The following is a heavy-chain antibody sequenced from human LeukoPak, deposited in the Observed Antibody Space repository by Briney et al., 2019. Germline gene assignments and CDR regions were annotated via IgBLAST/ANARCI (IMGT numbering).Heavy chain of an antibody. D-gene: IGHD6-6*01. Sequence: GGSRRLSCTASGFTFSNAWMSWGRHAPGKGRKWGGRIKSKTEGGTTDSAAPVKGRFTISRDDSNNTLYLQMNSLKTEDTTVYYCTTRVAAWFDPWGQGTLVTVSS. CDR1: GFTFSNAW. CDR2: IKSKTEGGTT. J-gene: IGHJ5*02. V-gene: IGHV3-15*01. CDR3: TTRVAAWFDP.